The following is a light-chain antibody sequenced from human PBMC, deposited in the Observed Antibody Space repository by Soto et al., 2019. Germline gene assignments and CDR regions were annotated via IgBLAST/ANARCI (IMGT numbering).Light chain of an antibody. Sequence: EIVLTQSPGTLSLSPVERAALSCMASQSVSINYLAWYQKRPGQAPRLLIYGASRVTGIPDRFSGSGSGTDFTLTITRLEPEDCAVYYCQQYGSSPLYTFGQGTKLDIK. CDR3: QQYGSSPLYT. V-gene: IGKV3-20*01. J-gene: IGKJ2*01. CDR1: QSVSINY. CDR2: GAS.